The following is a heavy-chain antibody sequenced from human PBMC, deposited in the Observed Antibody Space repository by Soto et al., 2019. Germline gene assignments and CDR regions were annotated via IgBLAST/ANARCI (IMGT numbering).Heavy chain of an antibody. V-gene: IGHV3-13*01. D-gene: IGHD6-13*01. CDR1: GFTFSSYD. Sequence: GGSLRLSCAASGFTFSSYDMHWVRQATGKGLEWVSAIGTAGDTYYPGSVKGRFTISRENAKNSLYLQMNSLRAEDTAVYYCTRASVIAAAGTSWFDPWGQGTLVTVSS. CDR2: IGTAGDT. CDR3: TRASVIAAAGTSWFDP. J-gene: IGHJ5*02.